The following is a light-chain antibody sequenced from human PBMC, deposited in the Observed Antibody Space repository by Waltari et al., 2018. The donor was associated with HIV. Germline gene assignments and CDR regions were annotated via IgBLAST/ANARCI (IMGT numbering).Light chain of an antibody. CDR2: DVS. CDR3: CSYAGSYTVV. V-gene: IGLV2-11*01. CDR1: SSDVGGYNY. Sequence: QSALTQPRSVSGSPGQSVTISCTGTSSDVGGYNYVSWYQQHPGKAPKLMIYDVSKRPSGVPVRFSGSKSGNTASRTISGLQAEDEADYYCCSYAGSYTVVFGGGTKLTVL. J-gene: IGLJ2*01.